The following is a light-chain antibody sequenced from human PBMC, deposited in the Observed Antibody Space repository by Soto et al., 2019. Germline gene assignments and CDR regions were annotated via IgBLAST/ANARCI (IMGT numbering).Light chain of an antibody. Sequence: QSALTQPPSVSGSPGQSVTISCTGTSSDVGSYNRVSWYQQPPDTAPTLMIYEVSNRPSGVPDRFSGSKSGNTASLTISGLHAEDEADYYCSSCTSSNTFVFGTGTKLTVL. CDR2: EVS. V-gene: IGLV2-18*02. CDR1: SSDVGSYNR. J-gene: IGLJ1*01. CDR3: SSCTSSNTFV.